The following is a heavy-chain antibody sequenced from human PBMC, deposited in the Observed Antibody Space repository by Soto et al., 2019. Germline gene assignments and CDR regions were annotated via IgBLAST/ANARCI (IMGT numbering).Heavy chain of an antibody. J-gene: IGHJ5*01. CDR1: GFTFSAYG. V-gene: IGHV3-30*18. CDR3: TKGLALAYQWFDS. D-gene: IGHD6-19*01. CDR2: ISHDGSDR. Sequence: PGGSLRLSCEASGFTFSAYGMHWVRQAPGKGLEWVAAISHDGSDRYYADSVKGRFTISRDNSKNTLYLQMNSLRSEDTAIYYCTKGLALAYQWFDSWGQGTLVTVSS.